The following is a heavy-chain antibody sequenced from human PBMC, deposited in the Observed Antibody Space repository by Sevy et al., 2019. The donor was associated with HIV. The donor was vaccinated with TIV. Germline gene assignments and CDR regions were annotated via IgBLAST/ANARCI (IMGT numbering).Heavy chain of an antibody. Sequence: GGSLRLSCSASGFTFSNYAMHWVRLASGKGLEFVSGISTNGGRTYYADSVKGRFTISRDNSKNTLYLQMSSLRVEDTAVFYCVKDSIVGSGGTIWPDSFDYWGQGTLVTVSS. D-gene: IGHD1-26*01. CDR2: ISTNGGRT. V-gene: IGHV3-64D*06. CDR1: GFTFSNYA. CDR3: VKDSIVGSGGTIWPDSFDY. J-gene: IGHJ4*02.